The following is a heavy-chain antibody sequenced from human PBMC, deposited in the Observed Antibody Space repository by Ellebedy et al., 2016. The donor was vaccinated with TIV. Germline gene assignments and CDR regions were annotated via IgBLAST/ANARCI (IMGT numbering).Heavy chain of an antibody. CDR2: ISPSNGNT. D-gene: IGHD5-18*01. Sequence: ASVKVSCKSSGYTFTSYFIHWVREAPGQGLEWMGIISPSNGNTAYAQKFQGRVTMTRDMSTSTVYMGLSSLRSEDTAVYYCALDTAMVSGWFDPWGQGTLVTVSS. V-gene: IGHV1-46*03. CDR1: GYTFTSYF. J-gene: IGHJ5*02. CDR3: ALDTAMVSGWFDP.